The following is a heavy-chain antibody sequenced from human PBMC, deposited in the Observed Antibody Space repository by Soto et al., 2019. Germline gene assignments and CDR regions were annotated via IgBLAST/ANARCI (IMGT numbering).Heavy chain of an antibody. Sequence: EVQLLQSGGGLAQPGTSLRLSCAASGFTFKYYAMTWVRQAPGKGLEWVSTISGSGDKTDYADSVKGRFRVSRDNSKDTLYLQMDSLGAADTALYYCARESKWYGGQYFQDWGQGTLVTVSS. CDR3: ARESKWYGGQYFQD. CDR2: ISGSGDKT. J-gene: IGHJ1*01. CDR1: GFTFKYYA. V-gene: IGHV3-23*01. D-gene: IGHD2-8*01.